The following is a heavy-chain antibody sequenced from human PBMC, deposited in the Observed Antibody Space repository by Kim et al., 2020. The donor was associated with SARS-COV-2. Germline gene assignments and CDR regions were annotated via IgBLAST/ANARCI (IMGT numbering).Heavy chain of an antibody. CDR1: GFTFSSYA. CDR2: ISYDGSNK. CDR3: AREGGVADIDAFDI. Sequence: GGSLRLSCAASGFTFSSYAMHWVRQAPGKGLEWVAVISYDGSNKYYADSVKGRFTISRDNSKNTLYLQMNSLRAEDTAVYYCAREGGVADIDAFDIWGQGTMVTVSS. D-gene: IGHD6-19*01. J-gene: IGHJ3*02. V-gene: IGHV3-30*04.